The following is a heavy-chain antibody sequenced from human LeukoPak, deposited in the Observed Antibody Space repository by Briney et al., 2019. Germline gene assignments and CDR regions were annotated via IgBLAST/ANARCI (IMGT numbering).Heavy chain of an antibody. D-gene: IGHD1-26*01. CDR1: GFTFSSYG. CDR2: ISYDGSNK. V-gene: IGHV3-30*03. Sequence: PGGSLRLSCAASGFTFSSYGMHWVRQAPGKGLEWVAVISYDGSNKYYADSVKGRFTISRDNSKNTLYLQMNSLRAEDTAVYYCATGRTKWDLLNYWGQGTLVTVSS. CDR3: ATGRTKWDLLNY. J-gene: IGHJ4*02.